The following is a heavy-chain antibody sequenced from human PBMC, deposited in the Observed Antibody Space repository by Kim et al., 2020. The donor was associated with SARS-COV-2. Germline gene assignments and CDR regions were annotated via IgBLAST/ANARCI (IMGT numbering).Heavy chain of an antibody. CDR1: GFTFSSYA. CDR3: ARGSNIVVVTATPGDAFDI. J-gene: IGHJ3*02. V-gene: IGHV3-30-3*01. D-gene: IGHD2-21*02. CDR2: ISYDGSNK. Sequence: GGSLRLSCAASGFTFSSYAMHWVRQAPGKGLEWVAVISYDGSNKYYADSVKGRFTISRDNSKNTLYLQMNSLRAEDTAVYYCARGSNIVVVTATPGDAFDIWGQGTMVTVSS.